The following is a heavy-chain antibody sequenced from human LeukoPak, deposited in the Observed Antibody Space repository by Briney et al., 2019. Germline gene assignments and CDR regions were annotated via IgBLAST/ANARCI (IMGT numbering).Heavy chain of an antibody. CDR2: IIPISCTA. J-gene: IGHJ4*02. CDR1: GGTFTNHA. D-gene: IGHD6-13*01. Sequence: SSVKVSCKASGGTFTNHAISWVRQAPGHGLEWIGVIIPISCTANYAEKFQGRVTITADASTSTVYMELSSVTSDDTAVYYCARWAGDSSAWYPALFDYWGQGTLVTVSS. V-gene: IGHV1-69*13. CDR3: ARWAGDSSAWYPALFDY.